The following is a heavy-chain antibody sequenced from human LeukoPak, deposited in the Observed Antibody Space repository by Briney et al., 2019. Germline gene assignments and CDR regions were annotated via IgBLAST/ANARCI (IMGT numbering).Heavy chain of an antibody. CDR2: INHSGST. CDR1: GGSISSSTYY. J-gene: IGHJ4*02. V-gene: IGHV4-39*07. D-gene: IGHD3-22*01. CDR3: ARWNALRRRYYYDSSGYYYFDY. Sequence: PSETLSLTCTVSGGSISSSTYYWGWIRQPPGKGLEWIGEINHSGSTNYNPSLKSRVTISVDTSENQFSLKLSSVTAADTAVYYCARWNALRRRYYYDSSGYYYFDYWGQGTLVTVSS.